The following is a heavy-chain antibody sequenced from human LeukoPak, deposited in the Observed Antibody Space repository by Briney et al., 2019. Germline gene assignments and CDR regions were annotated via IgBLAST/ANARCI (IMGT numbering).Heavy chain of an antibody. CDR2: IKQDGSEK. D-gene: IGHD6-13*01. CDR3: AKDQVVVAAAAPGENYFDY. Sequence: GGSLRLSCAASGFTFTSYWMTWVRQAPGKGLEWVANIKQDGSEKYYVDSVEGRFTISRDNAKNSLYLQMNSLRAEDTAVYYCAKDQVVVAAAAPGENYFDYWGQGTLVTVSS. V-gene: IGHV3-7*01. J-gene: IGHJ4*02. CDR1: GFTFTSYW.